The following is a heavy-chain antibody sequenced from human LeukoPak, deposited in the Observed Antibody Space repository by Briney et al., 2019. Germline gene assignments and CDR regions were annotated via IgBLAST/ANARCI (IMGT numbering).Heavy chain of an antibody. D-gene: IGHD3-22*01. V-gene: IGHV6-1*01. CDR3: ARGRFVLYYDSSGYYY. CDR2: TYYRSKWYN. Sequence: SQTLSLTCAISGDSVSSNSAAWNWIRQSPSRGLEWLGRTYYRSKWYNDYAVSVKSRIIINPDTSKNQFSLKLSSVTAADTAVYYCARGRFVLYYDSSGYYYWGQGTLVTVSS. J-gene: IGHJ4*02. CDR1: GDSVSSNSAA.